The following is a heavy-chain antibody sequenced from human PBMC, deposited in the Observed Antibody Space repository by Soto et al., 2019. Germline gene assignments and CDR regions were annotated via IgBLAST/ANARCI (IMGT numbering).Heavy chain of an antibody. Sequence: SETLSLTCTVSGGSISSGDYYWSWVRQPPGKGLEWIGYIYYSGSTYYNPSLKSRVTISVDTSKNQFSLKLSSVTAADTAVYYCARSRGSGLTNQSSRIRYYYYGMDVWGKGTTVTGYS. V-gene: IGHV4-30-4*01. J-gene: IGHJ6*04. CDR3: ARSRGSGLTNQSSRIRYYYYGMDV. CDR1: GGSISSGDYY. D-gene: IGHD3-22*01. CDR2: IYYSGST.